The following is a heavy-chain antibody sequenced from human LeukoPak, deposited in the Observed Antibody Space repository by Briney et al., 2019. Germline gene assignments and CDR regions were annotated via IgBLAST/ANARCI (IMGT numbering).Heavy chain of an antibody. CDR2: INTNTGNP. Sequence: ASVKVSCKASGYTFTSYAMNWVRQAPGQGLEWMGWINTNTGNPTYAQGFTGRFVFSLDTSVSTAYLQISSLKAEDTAVYYCARAPDPQTYYYDNSSDGMDVWGQGTTVTVSS. CDR3: ARAPDPQTYYYDNSSDGMDV. CDR1: GYTFTSYA. J-gene: IGHJ6*02. D-gene: IGHD3-22*01. V-gene: IGHV7-4-1*02.